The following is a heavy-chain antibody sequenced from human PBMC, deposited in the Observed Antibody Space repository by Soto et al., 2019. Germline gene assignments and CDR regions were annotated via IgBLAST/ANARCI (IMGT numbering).Heavy chain of an antibody. Sequence: SETLSLTCAVYGGSFSGYYWSWIRQPPGKGLEWIGEINHSGSTNYNPSLKSRVTISVDTSKNQFSLKLSSVTAADTAVYYCARGRGIYYDIFDYWGQGTLVTVSS. CDR2: INHSGST. V-gene: IGHV4-34*01. CDR3: ARGRGIYYDIFDY. J-gene: IGHJ4*02. D-gene: IGHD3-9*01. CDR1: GGSFSGYY.